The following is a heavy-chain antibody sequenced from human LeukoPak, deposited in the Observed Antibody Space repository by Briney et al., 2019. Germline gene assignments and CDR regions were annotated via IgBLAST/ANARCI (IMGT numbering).Heavy chain of an antibody. CDR1: GFTFSTYW. J-gene: IGHJ4*02. V-gene: IGHV3-7*03. D-gene: IGHD3-10*01. Sequence: GGSLRLSCAASGFTFSTYWMSWVRQAPGKGLEWVANIKQDGSETYYVDSVKGRFTISRDNARNSLHLQMSSLRAGDTAVYYCAKAGHYGSGSYYSDYWGQGTLVTVSS. CDR2: IKQDGSET. CDR3: AKAGHYGSGSYYSDY.